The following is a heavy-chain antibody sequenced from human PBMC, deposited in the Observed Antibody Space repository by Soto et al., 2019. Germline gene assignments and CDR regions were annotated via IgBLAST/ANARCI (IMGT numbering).Heavy chain of an antibody. D-gene: IGHD3-3*01. CDR1: GFTVSSNY. V-gene: IGHV3-53*01. CDR3: ARSSDCWSGFSSFGY. CDR2: IYSGGST. J-gene: IGHJ4*02. Sequence: PGGSLRLSCAASGFTVSSNYMSWVRQAPGKGLEWVSVIYSGGSTYYADSVKGRFTIARDNSKNTLYLQMNSLRAEDTAVYYCARSSDCWSGFSSFGYWGQGTLVTVSS.